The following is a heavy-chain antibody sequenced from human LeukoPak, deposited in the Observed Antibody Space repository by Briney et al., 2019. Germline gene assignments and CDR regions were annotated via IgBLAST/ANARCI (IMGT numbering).Heavy chain of an antibody. V-gene: IGHV3-23*01. J-gene: IGHJ6*03. Sequence: GGSLRLSCVASGFTFSSYAMSWVRQAPGKGLEWVSAISGSGGSTYYADSVKGRFTISRDNSKNTLYLQMNSLRAEDTAVYYCAKAAYNSQYYYYYYYMDVWGKGTTVTVSS. CDR2: ISGSGGST. D-gene: IGHD1-20*01. CDR1: GFTFSSYA. CDR3: AKAAYNSQYYYYYYYMDV.